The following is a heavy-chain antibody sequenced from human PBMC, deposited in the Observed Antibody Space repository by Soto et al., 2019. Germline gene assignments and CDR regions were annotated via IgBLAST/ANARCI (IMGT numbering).Heavy chain of an antibody. D-gene: IGHD6-13*01. Sequence: GGSLRLSCAASGFTFSSYAMSWVRQAPGKGLEWVSAISGSGGSTYYADSGKGRFTISRDNSKNTRYLQMNGLRAEDPAVYYCAKDSSSWSVYWGQGTLVTVSS. CDR3: AKDSSSWSVY. J-gene: IGHJ4*02. CDR1: GFTFSSYA. V-gene: IGHV3-23*01. CDR2: ISGSGGST.